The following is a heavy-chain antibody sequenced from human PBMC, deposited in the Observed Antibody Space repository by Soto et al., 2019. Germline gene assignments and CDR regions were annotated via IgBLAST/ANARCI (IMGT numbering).Heavy chain of an antibody. CDR3: AGAAAGAEFDY. J-gene: IGHJ4*02. Sequence: QVQLVQSGAEVKKPGASVKVSCKASGYTFTSYYMHWVRQAPGQGLEWMGIINPSGGSTSYAQKFQGRVTMTRDTSTSTVYMELSSLRSEDTAVYYCAGAAAGAEFDYWGQGTLVTVSS. V-gene: IGHV1-46*01. CDR1: GYTFTSYY. D-gene: IGHD6-13*01. CDR2: INPSGGST.